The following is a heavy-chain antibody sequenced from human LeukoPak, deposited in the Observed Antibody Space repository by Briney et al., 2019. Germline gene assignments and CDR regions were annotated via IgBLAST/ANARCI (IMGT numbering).Heavy chain of an antibody. Sequence: SVKVSCKASGGTFGSYAISWVRQAPGRGLEWMGGIIPIFGTANYAQKFQGRVTITADESTSTAYMELSSLRSEDTAVYYCARDAPHYYDSSGYYFDYWGQGTLVTVSS. CDR1: GGTFGSYA. J-gene: IGHJ4*02. D-gene: IGHD3-22*01. V-gene: IGHV1-69*13. CDR3: ARDAPHYYDSSGYYFDY. CDR2: IIPIFGTA.